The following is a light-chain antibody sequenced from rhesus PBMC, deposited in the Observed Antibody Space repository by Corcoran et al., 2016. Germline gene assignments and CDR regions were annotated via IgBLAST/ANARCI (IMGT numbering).Light chain of an antibody. V-gene: IGKV3-40*03. J-gene: IGKJ2*01. CDR3: QQCNDFLSS. Sequence: EIVMTQSPATLSLSPGDTATLSCRASESVGRYLAWYQQKPGPAPKLLVHSAYFRATGIPARFSGSGSRTEFTLTISSLGTEDFGVSHFQQCNDFLSSFGQGTKVEIK. CDR1: ESVGRY. CDR2: SAY.